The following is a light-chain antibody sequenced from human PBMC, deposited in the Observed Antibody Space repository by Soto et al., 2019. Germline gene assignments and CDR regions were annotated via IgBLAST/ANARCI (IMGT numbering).Light chain of an antibody. V-gene: IGKV3-20*01. CDR3: QHYGTSAL. CDR1: QSVSSSY. Sequence: EIVLTQSPGTLSLSPGERATLSCRASQSVSSSYLAWYQQKPGQAPRLLIYRASSRATGIPDRFSVSASGTAFTLTTSRLEPEDFAVYYCQHYGTSALFGPGTKVDIK. CDR2: RAS. J-gene: IGKJ3*01.